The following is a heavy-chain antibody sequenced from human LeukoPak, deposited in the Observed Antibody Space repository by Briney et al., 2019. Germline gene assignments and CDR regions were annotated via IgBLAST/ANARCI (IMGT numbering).Heavy chain of an antibody. CDR1: GFTFSSFA. Sequence: GGSLRLSCAASGFTFSSFAMTWVRQAPRKGLEWVSAISGSGGITHYADSVKGRFTISRDNSKNTLYLQMNSLRAEDTAVYYCAKGGYCSGGSCYSEDAFDIWGQGTMVTVSS. J-gene: IGHJ3*02. CDR3: AKGGYCSGGSCYSEDAFDI. D-gene: IGHD2-15*01. CDR2: ISGSGGIT. V-gene: IGHV3-23*01.